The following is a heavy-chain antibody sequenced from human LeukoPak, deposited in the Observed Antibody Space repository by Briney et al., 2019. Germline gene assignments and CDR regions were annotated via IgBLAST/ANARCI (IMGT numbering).Heavy chain of an antibody. CDR1: GFTFSSYA. CDR3: AKGSTSRYSSSSH. J-gene: IGHJ4*02. CDR2: ISGSGGST. D-gene: IGHD6-6*01. Sequence: PGGSLRLSCAASGFTFSSYAMSGVRQAPGKGVEGVSSISGSGGSTYYADSVKGRFTTSRDNSKNTLYLQMTSLRAEDTAVSYCAKGSTSRYSSSSHWGQGTLVTVSS. V-gene: IGHV3-23*01.